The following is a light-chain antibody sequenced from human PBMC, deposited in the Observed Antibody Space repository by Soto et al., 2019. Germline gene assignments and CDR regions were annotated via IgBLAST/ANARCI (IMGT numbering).Light chain of an antibody. CDR2: GAS. CDR3: QQYNNWPPGWT. J-gene: IGKJ1*01. Sequence: EIVMTQSPATLSVSPGERATLSCRASQSVSSNLAWYQQKPGQAPRLLIYGASTRATGIPARFSGSGSGTEFTLTISSLQSEDFAVYYCQQYNNWPPGWTFGQGTKVDI. V-gene: IGKV3-15*01. CDR1: QSVSSN.